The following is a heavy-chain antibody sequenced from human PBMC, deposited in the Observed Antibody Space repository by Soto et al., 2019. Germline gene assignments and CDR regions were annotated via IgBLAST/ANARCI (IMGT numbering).Heavy chain of an antibody. CDR1: GGSFSGYY. V-gene: IGHV4-34*01. CDR2: INHSGST. J-gene: IGHJ6*03. Sequence: PSETLSLTCAVYGGSFSGYYWSWIRQPPGKGLEWIGEINHSGSTNYNPSLKSRVTISVDTSKNQFSLKLSSVTAADTAVFFCVMSFIFLEWLLLGGYYMDVWGKGTTVTVSS. CDR3: VMSFIFLEWLLLGGYYMDV. D-gene: IGHD3-3*01.